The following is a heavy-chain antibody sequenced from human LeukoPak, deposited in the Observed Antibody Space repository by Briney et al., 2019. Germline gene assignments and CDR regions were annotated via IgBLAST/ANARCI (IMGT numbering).Heavy chain of an antibody. D-gene: IGHD4-17*01. CDR2: INAGNGNT. CDR3: ASPLYGDYGYYYYYMDV. Sequence: ASVKVSCKASGYTFTSYAMHWVRQAPGQRLEWMGWINAGNGNTKYSQEFQGRVTITRDTSASTAYMELSSLRSEDMAVYYCASPLYGDYGYYYYYMDVWGKGTTVTVSS. CDR1: GYTFTSYA. V-gene: IGHV1-3*03. J-gene: IGHJ6*03.